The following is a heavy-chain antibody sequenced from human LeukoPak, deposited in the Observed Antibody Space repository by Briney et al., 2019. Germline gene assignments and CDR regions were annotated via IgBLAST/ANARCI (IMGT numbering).Heavy chain of an antibody. CDR2: ISGSGGST. CDR3: AKVPASTVALRGRTERWYFQH. D-gene: IGHD4-23*01. CDR1: GFTFSSYA. J-gene: IGHJ1*01. V-gene: IGHV3-23*01. Sequence: GGSLRLSCAASGFTFSSYAMSWVRQAPGKGLEWVSVISGSGGSTYYADSVKGRFTISRDKSKNTLYLQMNSLRAEDTAVYYCAKVPASTVALRGRTERWYFQHWGQGTLVTVSS.